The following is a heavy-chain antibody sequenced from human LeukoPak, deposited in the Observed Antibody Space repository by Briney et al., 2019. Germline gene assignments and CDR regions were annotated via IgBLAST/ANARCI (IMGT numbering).Heavy chain of an antibody. CDR1: GGSISSYY. J-gene: IGHJ2*01. CDR3: AREANSPTARYWYFDL. D-gene: IGHD2-21*01. V-gene: IGHV4-59*01. Sequence: SETLSLTCTVSGGSISSYYWSWIRQPPGKGLEWIGYIYYSGSTNYNPSLKSRVTISVDTSKNQFSLKLSSVTAADTAVYYCAREANSPTARYWYFDLWGRGTQVTVSS. CDR2: IYYSGST.